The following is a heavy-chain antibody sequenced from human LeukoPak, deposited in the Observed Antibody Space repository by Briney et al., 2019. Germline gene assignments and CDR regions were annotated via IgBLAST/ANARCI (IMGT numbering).Heavy chain of an antibody. CDR2: IYYSGST. D-gene: IGHD3-10*01. CDR3: AREGYGSGSYYGY. V-gene: IGHV4-39*07. J-gene: IGHJ4*02. Sequence: SETLSLTCTVSGGSISSSSYYWGWIRQPPGKGLEWIGSIYYSGSTYYNPSLKSRVTISVDTSKNQFSLKLSSVTAADTAVYYCAREGYGSGSYYGYWGQGTLVTVSS. CDR1: GGSISSSSYY.